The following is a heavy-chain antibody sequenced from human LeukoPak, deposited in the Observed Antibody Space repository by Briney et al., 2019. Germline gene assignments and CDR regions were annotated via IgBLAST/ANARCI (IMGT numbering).Heavy chain of an antibody. CDR3: ARVWGLAVAGGEIEY. Sequence: GGSLRLSCAASGFTFSSYSMNWVRQAPGKGLEWVSYISSSGTTIYYADSVKGRFTLSRDNAKNSLYLQMNSLRDEDTAVYYCARVWGLAVAGGEIEYWGQGTLVTVSS. D-gene: IGHD6-13*01. CDR1: GFTFSSYS. V-gene: IGHV3-48*02. CDR2: ISSSGTTI. J-gene: IGHJ4*02.